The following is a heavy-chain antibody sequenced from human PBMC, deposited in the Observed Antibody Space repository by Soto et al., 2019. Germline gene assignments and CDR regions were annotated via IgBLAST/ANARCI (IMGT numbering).Heavy chain of an antibody. Sequence: QVQLVESGGGVVQPGRSLRLSCAASGFTFSSYGMHWVRQAPGKGLEWVAVIWYDGSNKYYADSVKGRFTISRDNSKNTVYLQMNSLRAEDTAVYYCARGSPRNTDFDYWGQGTLVTVSS. CDR2: IWYDGSNK. J-gene: IGHJ4*02. D-gene: IGHD1-1*01. CDR3: ARGSPRNTDFDY. V-gene: IGHV3-33*01. CDR1: GFTFSSYG.